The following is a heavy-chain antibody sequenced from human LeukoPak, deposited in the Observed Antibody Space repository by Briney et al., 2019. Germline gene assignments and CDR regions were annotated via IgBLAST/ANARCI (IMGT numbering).Heavy chain of an antibody. J-gene: IGHJ6*02. CDR2: INPNGGGT. CDR1: GYTFTGYY. Sequence: GASVKVSCKASGYTFTGYYMHWVRQAPGQGLEWMGWINPNGGGTNYAQKFQGWVTMTRDTSISTAYMELSRLRSDDTAVYYCARTTSQWPSGYGMDVWGQGTTVTVSS. V-gene: IGHV1-2*04. CDR3: ARTTSQWPSGYGMDV. D-gene: IGHD6-19*01.